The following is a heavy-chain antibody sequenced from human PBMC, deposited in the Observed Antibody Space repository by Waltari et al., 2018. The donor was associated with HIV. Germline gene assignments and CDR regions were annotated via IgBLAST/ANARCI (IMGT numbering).Heavy chain of an antibody. CDR2: IYHTGTT. V-gene: IGHV4-4*02. D-gene: IGHD3-16*01. J-gene: IGHJ4*02. CDR3: ARDGAAGSASPAPAY. Sequence: QVQLQESGPGLVKPSGTLSLTCAVSAGSISTSNWWSWVRQSPGKGLEWIGEIYHTGTTNYNPSLKSRVTISADKSKDQFSLRLRSVTAADTAVYYCARDGAAGSASPAPAYWGQGTLVIVSS. CDR1: AGSISTSNW.